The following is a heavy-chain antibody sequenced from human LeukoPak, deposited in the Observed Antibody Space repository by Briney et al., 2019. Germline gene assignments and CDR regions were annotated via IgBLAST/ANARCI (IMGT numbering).Heavy chain of an antibody. Sequence: PGGSLRLSCAASGFTFTAHATHWVRQAPGKGLEYVSTISTNGDTTYYADSVKGRFTISRDNSKNTLYLQMGSLRAEDMAVYYCARGRGVSSYDAMDVWGRGTAVTVSS. D-gene: IGHD2-15*01. CDR3: ARGRGVSSYDAMDV. J-gene: IGHJ6*02. CDR1: GFTFTAHA. V-gene: IGHV3-64*02. CDR2: ISTNGDTT.